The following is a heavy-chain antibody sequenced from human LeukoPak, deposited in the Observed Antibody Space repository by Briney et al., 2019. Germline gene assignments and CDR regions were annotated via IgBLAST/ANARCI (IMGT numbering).Heavy chain of an antibody. D-gene: IGHD1-1*01. V-gene: IGHV4-59*08. Sequence: SETLSLTCTVTDGSINNYYWNWLRQPPGKGLEWIGYIYDNGSTNYNASLKSRVTMSVDTSKNQFSLKLSSVSAADTAVYYCARLKCGTTSWFDPWGQGTLVTVVS. CDR3: ARLKCGTTSWFDP. CDR2: IYDNGST. J-gene: IGHJ5*01. CDR1: DGSINNYY.